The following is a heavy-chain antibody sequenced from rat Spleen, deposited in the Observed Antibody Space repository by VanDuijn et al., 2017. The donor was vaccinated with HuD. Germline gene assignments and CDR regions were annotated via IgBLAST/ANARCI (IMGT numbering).Heavy chain of an antibody. J-gene: IGHJ2*01. CDR1: GFTFNNYW. V-gene: IGHV5-31*01. D-gene: IGHD1-11*01. CDR2: ISSHSGTI. CDR3: ARNYGGSPFDY. Sequence: EVQLVESGGGLVQPGRSLKLSCVGSGFTFNNYWMTWIRQAPGKGLEWVAYISSHSGTIYYADTVKGRFTISRDYDKNTLYLQLSSLRSEDTALYYCARNYGGSPFDYWGQGVMVTVSS.